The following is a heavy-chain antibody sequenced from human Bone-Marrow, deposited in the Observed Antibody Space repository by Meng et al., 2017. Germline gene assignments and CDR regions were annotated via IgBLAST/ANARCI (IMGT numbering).Heavy chain of an antibody. Sequence: GESLKISCAASGFTFSSYAMHWVRQAPGKGLEWVAVISYDGSNKYYADSVKGRFTISRDNSKNTLYLQMNSLRAEDTAVYYCARAPSPHYYDSSGQIDYWGQGTLVTVSS. CDR2: ISYDGSNK. V-gene: IGHV3-30*01. J-gene: IGHJ4*02. CDR1: GFTFSSYA. CDR3: ARAPSPHYYDSSGQIDY. D-gene: IGHD3-22*01.